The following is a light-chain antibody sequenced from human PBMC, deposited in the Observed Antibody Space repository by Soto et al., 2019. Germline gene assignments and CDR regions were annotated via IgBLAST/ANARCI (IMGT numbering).Light chain of an antibody. V-gene: IGKV3-20*01. J-gene: IGKJ1*01. CDR2: GAS. CDR1: QSVSSNY. Sequence: EIVLTQSPGTLSLSPGERATLSCRASQSVSSNYLAWYQQTPGQAPRLLIYGASSRATGIPDRFSGSGSGTDFTLTISRLEPEDFAVYYCQQYVVSPRTFGQGTKVELK. CDR3: QQYVVSPRT.